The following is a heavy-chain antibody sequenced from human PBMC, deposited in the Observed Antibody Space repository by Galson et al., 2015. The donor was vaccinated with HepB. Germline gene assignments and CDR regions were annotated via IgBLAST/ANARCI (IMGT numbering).Heavy chain of an antibody. V-gene: IGHV3-21*01. Sequence: SLRLSCAASGFTFSSYSMNWVRQAPGQGLEWVSSISSSSSYIYYADSVKGRFTISRDNAKNSLYLQMNSLRAEDTAVYYCARRYYDFWSGYLGEGNYYYYYCMDVWGQGTTVTVSS. D-gene: IGHD3-3*01. CDR2: ISSSSSYI. CDR1: GFTFSSYS. CDR3: ARRYYDFWSGYLGEGNYYYYYCMDV. J-gene: IGHJ6*02.